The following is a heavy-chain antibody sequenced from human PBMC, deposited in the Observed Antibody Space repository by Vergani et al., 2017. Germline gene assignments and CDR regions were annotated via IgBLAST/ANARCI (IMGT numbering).Heavy chain of an antibody. V-gene: IGHV3-21*01. Sequence: EVQLVESGGGLVKPGGSLRLSCAASGFTFSSYSMNWVRQAPGKGLEWVSSISSSSSYIYYADSVKGRFTISRDNAKNSLYLQMNSLRAEDTAVYYCARDGGEWELLPYYYYGMVDYWGQGTLVTVSS. CDR1: GFTFSSYS. CDR3: ARDGGEWELLPYYYYGMVDY. D-gene: IGHD1-26*01. CDR2: ISSSSSYI. J-gene: IGHJ4*02.